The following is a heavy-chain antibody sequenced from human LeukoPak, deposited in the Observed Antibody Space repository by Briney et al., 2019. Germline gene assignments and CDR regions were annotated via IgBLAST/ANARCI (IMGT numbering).Heavy chain of an antibody. CDR1: GFTFTTYS. Sequence: GGSLRLSCAASGFTFTTYSMHWVRQAPGKGLEWVAVMSYDGSNKFSADSVKDRFTISRDNSKNMLYLQMNSLRTEDTAVYYCARDYFRGSISYTFDYWGQGTLVTVSS. V-gene: IGHV3-30-3*01. J-gene: IGHJ4*02. D-gene: IGHD3-3*02. CDR2: MSYDGSNK. CDR3: ARDYFRGSISYTFDY.